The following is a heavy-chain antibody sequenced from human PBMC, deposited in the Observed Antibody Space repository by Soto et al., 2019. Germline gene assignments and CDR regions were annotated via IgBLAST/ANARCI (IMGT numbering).Heavy chain of an antibody. J-gene: IGHJ4*02. CDR3: AKDKGVFNWATSYFDY. CDR1: GFTFSNYA. Sequence: GGSLRLSCAASGFTFSNYAMHWVRQAPGKGLEWVALTSYDGNNEYYTDSVKGRFTNSRDNSKNTLFLQMNSPRPEDTAVYYCAKDKGVFNWATSYFDYWGQGALVTVSS. D-gene: IGHD1-1*01. V-gene: IGHV3-30*18. CDR2: TSYDGNNE.